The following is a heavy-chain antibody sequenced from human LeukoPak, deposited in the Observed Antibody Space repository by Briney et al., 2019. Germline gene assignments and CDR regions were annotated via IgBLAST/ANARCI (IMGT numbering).Heavy chain of an antibody. D-gene: IGHD1-26*01. CDR3: ARDPYSGSYGADYYYYMDV. V-gene: IGHV3-21*01. J-gene: IGHJ6*03. Sequence: GGSLGLSCASSGFTFRSYNMKWVRQTPGPGVEGVASITSGSSHIYYADSVRGRFTNSRDNAKSSLYLQMNSLRAEDTAGYYCARDPYSGSYGADYYYYMDVWGKGTTVTIS. CDR1: GFTFRSYN. CDR2: ITSGSSHI.